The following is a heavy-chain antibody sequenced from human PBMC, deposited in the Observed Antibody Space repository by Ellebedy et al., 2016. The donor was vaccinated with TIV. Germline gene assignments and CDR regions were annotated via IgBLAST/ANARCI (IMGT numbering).Heavy chain of an antibody. CDR1: GFTFSGSA. Sequence: GESLKISXAASGFTFSGSAMHWVRQASGKGLEWVGRIRSKTNNYATEYGESVKGRFTISRDDSKNTAYLQMNSLKTEDTAVYYCAQRKGDGDYVYYFDSWGQGTLVTVSS. V-gene: IGHV3-73*01. D-gene: IGHD4-17*01. CDR3: AQRKGDGDYVYYFDS. J-gene: IGHJ4*02. CDR2: IRSKTNNYAT.